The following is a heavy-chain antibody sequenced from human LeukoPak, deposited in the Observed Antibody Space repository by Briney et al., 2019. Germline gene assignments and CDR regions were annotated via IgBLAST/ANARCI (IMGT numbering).Heavy chain of an antibody. Sequence: HPGGSLRLSCAASGFTFSSYWMSWVRQAPGKGLEWVANIKQDGSEKYYVDSVKGRFTISRDNAKNSLYLQKNSLRAEDTAVYYCARDLNYYDSSGYFDYWGQGTLVTVSS. CDR2: IKQDGSEK. D-gene: IGHD3-22*01. CDR3: ARDLNYYDSSGYFDY. V-gene: IGHV3-7*01. CDR1: GFTFSSYW. J-gene: IGHJ4*02.